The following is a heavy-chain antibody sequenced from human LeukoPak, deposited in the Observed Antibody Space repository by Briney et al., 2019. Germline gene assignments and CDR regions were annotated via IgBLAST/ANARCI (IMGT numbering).Heavy chain of an antibody. Sequence: GASVKVSCKASGYTFTGYYVHWVRQAPGQGLEWMGWINPNSGGTNYAQKFQGGVTMTRDTSISTAYMELNSLKSDDTAVYYCTRDNSCSSSSCGNSYMDVWGKGTTVTVAS. CDR3: TRDNSCSSSSCGNSYMDV. D-gene: IGHD2-2*01. V-gene: IGHV1-2*02. CDR2: INPNSGGT. CDR1: GYTFTGYY. J-gene: IGHJ6*03.